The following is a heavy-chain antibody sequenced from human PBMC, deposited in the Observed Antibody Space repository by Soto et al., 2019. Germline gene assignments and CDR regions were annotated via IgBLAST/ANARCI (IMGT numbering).Heavy chain of an antibody. V-gene: IGHV4-39*01. J-gene: IGHJ2*01. CDR1: GGSISSSSYY. Sequence: PSETLSLTCTVSGGSISSSSYYWGWIRQPPGKGLEWIGSIYYSGSTYYNPSLKSRVTISVDTSKNQFSLKLSSVTAADTAVYYCAGGTGIAAAGLYWYFDLRGRGTLVTVSS. CDR3: AGGTGIAAAGLYWYFDL. CDR2: IYYSGST. D-gene: IGHD6-13*01.